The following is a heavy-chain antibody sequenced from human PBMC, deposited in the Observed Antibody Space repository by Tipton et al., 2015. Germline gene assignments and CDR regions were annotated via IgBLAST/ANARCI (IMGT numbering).Heavy chain of an antibody. J-gene: IGHJ1*01. CDR1: GGSFSDYY. V-gene: IGHV4-59*01. CDR2: IYYSGST. Sequence: TLSLTCTVSGGSFSDYYWSWIRQSPGEGLEWIGYIYYSGSTNYNPSLRSQVAMSMDTSKNQFSLKLSSVIAADTAVYYCARASIIQGYYHDSSRYYLFNSWGQGTLVTVSS. CDR3: ARASIIQGYYHDSSRYYLFNS. D-gene: IGHD3-22*01.